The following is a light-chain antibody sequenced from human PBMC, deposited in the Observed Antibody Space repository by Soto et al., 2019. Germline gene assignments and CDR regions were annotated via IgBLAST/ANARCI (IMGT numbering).Light chain of an antibody. V-gene: IGKV1-5*01. CDR1: QSISTW. CDR3: QQYNSYSQT. Sequence: DIQLTQSPSTLSASVGDRVTITCRASQSISTWLAWYQQKPGKAPKLLIYDASSLESGVPSRFSGSGSGTELTLTISSLQPDDFATYYYQQYNSYSQTFGQGTKVEIK. CDR2: DAS. J-gene: IGKJ1*01.